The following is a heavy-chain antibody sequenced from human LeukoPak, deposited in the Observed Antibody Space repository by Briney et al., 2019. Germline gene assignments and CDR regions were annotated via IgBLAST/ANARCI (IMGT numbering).Heavy chain of an antibody. D-gene: IGHD1-26*01. CDR1: GFRFTNFW. Sequence: PGGSLRLSCAVSGFRFTNFWMSWVRQAPGNGLEWVSYISSSSSTIYYADSVKGRFTISRDNAKNSLYLQMNSLRAEDTAVYYCARSDNSGSYSGAFDIWGQGTMVTVSS. CDR2: ISSSSSTI. J-gene: IGHJ3*02. CDR3: ARSDNSGSYSGAFDI. V-gene: IGHV3-48*01.